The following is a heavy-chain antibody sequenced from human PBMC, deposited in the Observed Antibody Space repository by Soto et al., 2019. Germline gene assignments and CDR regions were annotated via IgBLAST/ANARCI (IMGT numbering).Heavy chain of an antibody. Sequence: QVQLQESGPGLVKPSQTLSLTCTVSGGSISSGGYYWSWIRQHPGKGLEWIGYIYYSGSTYYNPSLKSRVTISVDTSKNQFSLKLSSVTAAATAVYYCARERPEYSSSSGFDYWGQGTLVTVSS. CDR2: IYYSGST. V-gene: IGHV4-31*03. D-gene: IGHD6-6*01. CDR1: GGSISSGGYY. J-gene: IGHJ4*02. CDR3: ARERPEYSSSSGFDY.